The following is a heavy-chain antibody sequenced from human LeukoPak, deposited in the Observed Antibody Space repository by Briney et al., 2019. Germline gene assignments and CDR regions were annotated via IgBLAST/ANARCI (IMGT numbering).Heavy chain of an antibody. D-gene: IGHD6-13*01. CDR2: IRYDGSNK. J-gene: IGHJ4*02. CDR1: GFTFSSYD. V-gene: IGHV3-30*02. Sequence: GGSLRLSCAASGFTFSSYDMHWVRQTPGKGLEWVAFIRYDGSNKYYADSVKGRFTISRDNSKNTLYLQMNSLRAEDTAVYYCAKAHSSSWYPHFDYWGQGTLVIVSS. CDR3: AKAHSSSWYPHFDY.